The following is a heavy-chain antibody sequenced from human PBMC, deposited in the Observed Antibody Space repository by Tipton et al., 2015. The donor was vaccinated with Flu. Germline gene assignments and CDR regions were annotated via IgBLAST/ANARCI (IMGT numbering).Heavy chain of an antibody. CDR2: IHYSGST. J-gene: IGHJ5*02. CDR1: GGSISSSSYY. D-gene: IGHD5-18*01. Sequence: TLSLTCTVSGGSISSSSYYWGWSRPPPGKGLEWIGNIHYSGSTYYNPSLKSRVTISVDTSKNQFSLKLSSVTAADTAVYYCARDGGYSYGPVDPWGQGTLVTVSS. CDR3: ARDGGYSYGPVDP. V-gene: IGHV4-39*07.